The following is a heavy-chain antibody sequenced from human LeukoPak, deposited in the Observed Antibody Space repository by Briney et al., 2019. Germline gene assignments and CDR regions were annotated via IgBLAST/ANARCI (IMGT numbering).Heavy chain of an antibody. CDR2: INGYGSDT. CDR1: GFTFKDYW. CDR3: TRGGSGTYGEFDY. D-gene: IGHD1-26*01. J-gene: IGHJ4*02. V-gene: IGHV3-74*01. Sequence: GGSLTLSCAVSGFTFKDYWMHWVRQVPGKGLVWVSRINGYGSDTSYADFVKGRFTISRDNAKNTVYLQVNSLRAEDTAVFYCTRGGSGTYGEFDYWGQGTLVTVSS.